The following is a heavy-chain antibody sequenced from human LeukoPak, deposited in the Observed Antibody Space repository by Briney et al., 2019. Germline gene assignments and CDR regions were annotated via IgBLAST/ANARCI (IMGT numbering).Heavy chain of an antibody. D-gene: IGHD5-12*01. CDR1: GFTFNTQS. CDR3: ARGLGWITPGAPYFDL. J-gene: IGHJ4*01. Sequence: GGSLRLSCAASGFTFNTQSMTWVRQAPGKGLEWLSAISSSGGHIYYAGSVQGRFTISRDDAKESVYLQLNSLRAEDTAVYYCARGLGWITPGAPYFDLWGHGTLVTVSS. CDR2: ISSSGGHI. V-gene: IGHV3-21*01.